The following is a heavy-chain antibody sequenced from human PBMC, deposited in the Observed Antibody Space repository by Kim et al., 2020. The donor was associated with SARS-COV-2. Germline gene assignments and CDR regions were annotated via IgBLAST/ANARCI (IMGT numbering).Heavy chain of an antibody. CDR2: IYTSGST. CDR3: ARWGYIAASPTAGMDV. V-gene: IGHV4-61*02. D-gene: IGHD6-6*01. J-gene: IGHJ6*02. Sequence: SETLSLTCTVSGGSISSGSYYWSWIRQPAGKGLEWIGRIYTSGSTNYNPSLKSRVTISVDTSKNQFSLKLSSVTAADTAVYYCARWGYIAASPTAGMDVWGQGTTVTVSS. CDR1: GGSISSGSYY.